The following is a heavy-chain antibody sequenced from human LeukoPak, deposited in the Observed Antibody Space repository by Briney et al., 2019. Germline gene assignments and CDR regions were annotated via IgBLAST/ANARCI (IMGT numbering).Heavy chain of an antibody. CDR1: GGSISSSSYY. D-gene: IGHD2-2*01. J-gene: IGHJ4*02. Sequence: SETLSLTCTVSGGSISSSSYYWGWIRQPPGKGLEWIGSIYYSGSTYYNPSLKSRVTISVDTSKNQFSLKLSSVTAADTAVYYCAKGEVPAATIDYWGQGTLVTVSS. V-gene: IGHV4-39*01. CDR2: IYYSGST. CDR3: AKGEVPAATIDY.